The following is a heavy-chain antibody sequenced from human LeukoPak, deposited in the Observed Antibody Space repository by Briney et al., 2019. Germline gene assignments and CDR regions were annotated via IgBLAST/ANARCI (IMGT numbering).Heavy chain of an antibody. CDR3: SCVRGVAPVDY. Sequence: GGSLRLSCAASGFTFSSYAMSWVRQAPGKGLEWVSAISGSGGSTYYADSVKGRFTISRDNSKNTLYLQMNSLRAEDTAVYYCSCVRGVAPVDYWGQGTLVTVSS. CDR1: GFTFSSYA. V-gene: IGHV3-23*01. CDR2: ISGSGGST. J-gene: IGHJ4*02. D-gene: IGHD2-2*01.